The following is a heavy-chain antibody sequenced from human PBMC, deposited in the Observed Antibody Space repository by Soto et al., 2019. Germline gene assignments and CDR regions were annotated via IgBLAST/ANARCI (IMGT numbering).Heavy chain of an antibody. V-gene: IGHV5-51*01. CDR3: ARQYYYDSSASPN. J-gene: IGHJ4*02. Sequence: GESLKISCKGSGYSFISYWIAWVRQRPGKGLEWMGSIFPAAFDTRYSPSFQGQVTISVDTSISTAYLQWGRLEASDTAMYYCARQYYYDSSASPNWGQGTQVTLSS. CDR2: IFPAAFDT. CDR1: GYSFISYW. D-gene: IGHD3-22*01.